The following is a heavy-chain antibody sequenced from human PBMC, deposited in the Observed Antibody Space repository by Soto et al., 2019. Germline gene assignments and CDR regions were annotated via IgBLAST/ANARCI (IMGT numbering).Heavy chain of an antibody. V-gene: IGHV4-59*01. J-gene: IGHJ4*02. CDR1: GCSISSYY. Sequence: SETLSITCTVSGCSISSYYWSWIRQPPGKGLEWIGYIYYSGSTNYNPSLKSRVTISVDTSKNQFSPKLSSVTAADTAVYYCARDDYGDYYFDYWGQGTLVTVSS. CDR3: ARDDYGDYYFDY. D-gene: IGHD4-17*01. CDR2: IYYSGST.